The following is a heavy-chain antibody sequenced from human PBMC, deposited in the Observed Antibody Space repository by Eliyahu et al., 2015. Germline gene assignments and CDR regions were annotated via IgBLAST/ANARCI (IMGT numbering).Heavy chain of an antibody. Sequence: EVQLVESGGGLVQPGGSLRLSCAAXGFPFSSYEMNWVRQAPGKGLEGVSYISSSGSTIYYADSVKGRFTISRDNAKNSLYLQMNSLRAEDTAVYYCASLCTSCSYQLYNWFDPWGQGTLVTVSS. V-gene: IGHV3-48*03. D-gene: IGHD2-2*01. CDR3: ASLCTSCSYQLYNWFDP. CDR2: ISSSGSTI. J-gene: IGHJ5*02. CDR1: GFPFSSYE.